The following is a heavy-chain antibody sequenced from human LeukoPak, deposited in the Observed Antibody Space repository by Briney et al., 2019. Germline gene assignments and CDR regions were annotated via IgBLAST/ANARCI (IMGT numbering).Heavy chain of an antibody. CDR2: IKQDESEK. CDR3: ARDKIEGPTKLDY. J-gene: IGHJ4*02. CDR1: GFTFSSYW. D-gene: IGHD1-1*01. Sequence: PGGSLRLSCAASGFTFSSYWMSWFARPPGRGRRGWANIKQDESEKYYVDSVKGRFTISRDNAKNSLYLQMNSLRAEDTAVYYCARDKIEGPTKLDYWGQGILVTVSS. V-gene: IGHV3-7*01.